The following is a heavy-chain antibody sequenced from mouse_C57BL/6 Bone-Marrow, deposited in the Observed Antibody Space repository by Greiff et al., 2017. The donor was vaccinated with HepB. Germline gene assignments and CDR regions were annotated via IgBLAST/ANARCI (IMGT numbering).Heavy chain of an antibody. CDR2: IDPENGDT. CDR3: TTVVYFDY. D-gene: IGHD1-1*02. Sequence: EVQLQQSGAELVRPGASVKLSCTASGFNIKDDYMHWVKQRPEQGLEWIGWIDPENGDTEYASKFQGKATITADTSSNTAYLQLSSLTSEDTAVYYCTTVVYFDYWGQGTTLTASS. V-gene: IGHV14-4*01. J-gene: IGHJ2*01. CDR1: GFNIKDDY.